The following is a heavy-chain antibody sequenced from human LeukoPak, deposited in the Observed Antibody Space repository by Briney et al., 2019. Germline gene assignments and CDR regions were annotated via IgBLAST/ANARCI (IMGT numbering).Heavy chain of an antibody. Sequence: PSETLSLTCTVSGGSISSSSYYWGWIRQPPGKGLEWIGSIYYSGSTYYNPSLKSRVTISVDTSKNQFSLKLSSVTAADTAVYYCARHPLRRYFDWLLSEYYFDYWGQGTLVTVSS. D-gene: IGHD3-9*01. V-gene: IGHV4-39*01. CDR1: GGSISSSSYY. CDR2: IYYSGST. J-gene: IGHJ4*02. CDR3: ARHPLRRYFDWLLSEYYFDY.